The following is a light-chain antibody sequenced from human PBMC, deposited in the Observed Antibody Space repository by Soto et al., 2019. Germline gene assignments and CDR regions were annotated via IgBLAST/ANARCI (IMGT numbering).Light chain of an antibody. CDR1: QSVSTGY. CDR3: NQYGSSPRT. CDR2: AAS. V-gene: IGKV3-20*01. J-gene: IGKJ1*01. Sequence: VLTPSPGTLSLSPGERAALSCRASQSVSTGYLAWYQQKPGQAPRLLIYAASTRATGIPDRFSGSGSGTDFTLTITTVEPGDFAVYYCNQYGSSPRTFGQGTKVDIK.